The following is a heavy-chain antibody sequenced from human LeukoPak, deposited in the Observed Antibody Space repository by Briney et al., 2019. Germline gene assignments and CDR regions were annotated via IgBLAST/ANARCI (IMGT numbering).Heavy chain of an antibody. CDR2: INHSGST. CDR1: GGSFSGYY. V-gene: IGHV4-34*01. Sequence: PSETLSLTCAVYGGSFSGYYWSWIRQPPGKGLEWIGEINHSGSTNYNPSLKSRVTISVDTSENQFSLKLSSVTAADTAVYYCAISSYYYGMDVWGQGTTVTVSS. CDR3: AISSYYYGMDV. J-gene: IGHJ6*02.